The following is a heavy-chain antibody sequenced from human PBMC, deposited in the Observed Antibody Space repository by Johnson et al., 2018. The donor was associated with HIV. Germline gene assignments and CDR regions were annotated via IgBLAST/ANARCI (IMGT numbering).Heavy chain of an antibody. CDR2: IYSDGNT. J-gene: IGHJ3*02. Sequence: QVQLVESGGGVVQPGRSLRLSCAASGFTFSSYAMHWVRQAPGKGLEWVAVIYSDGNTYYADSVKGRFTISRDNSKNTLYLQMNSLRAEDTAMYYCARVVYDSSGYDWVDAFDIWGQGTMVTVSS. CDR1: GFTFSSYA. D-gene: IGHD3-22*01. V-gene: IGHV3-30*04. CDR3: ARVVYDSSGYDWVDAFDI.